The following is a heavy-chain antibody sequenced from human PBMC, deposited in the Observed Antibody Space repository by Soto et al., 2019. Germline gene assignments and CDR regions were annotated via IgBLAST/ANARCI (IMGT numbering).Heavy chain of an antibody. CDR3: ARDSFGYCSSTSCYTGWFGP. CDR1: GFTFSSYA. CDR2: ISYDGSNK. Sequence: GSLRLSCAASGFTFSSYAMHWVRQAPGKXLEWVAVISYDGSNKYYADSVKGRFTISRDNSKNTLYLQMNSLRAEDTAVYYCARDSFGYCSSTSCYTGWFGPWGQGTLVTVYS. J-gene: IGHJ5*02. D-gene: IGHD2-2*02. V-gene: IGHV3-30-3*01.